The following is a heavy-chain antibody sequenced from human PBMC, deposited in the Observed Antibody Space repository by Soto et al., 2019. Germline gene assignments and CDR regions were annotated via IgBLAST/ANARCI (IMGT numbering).Heavy chain of an antibody. V-gene: IGHV1-69*13. Sequence: GASVKVSCKDSGVTFSSYDLSWVRQAPGQGLEWMGGIIPIFRTADYAQKFQGRVTITADESTSTAYMELSSLRSEDTAVYYCASVETQRYYYGMDVWGQGTTVTVSS. CDR1: GVTFSSYD. J-gene: IGHJ6*02. CDR3: ASVETQRYYYGMDV. D-gene: IGHD2-15*01. CDR2: IIPIFRTA.